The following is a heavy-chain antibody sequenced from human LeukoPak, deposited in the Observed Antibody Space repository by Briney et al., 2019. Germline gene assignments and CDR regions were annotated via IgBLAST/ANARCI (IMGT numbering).Heavy chain of an antibody. CDR3: ARGSIVVVSAPLDY. D-gene: IGHD2-21*01. CDR2: ISAYNGHT. V-gene: IGHV1-18*01. J-gene: IGHJ4*02. CDR1: GYNLTNYG. Sequence: ASVKVSCKASGYNLTNYGISWVRQAPGQGHEWMGWISAYNGHTNYAQKLQGRVTMTTDTSTSTAYMELRSLRSDDTAVYYCARGSIVVVSAPLDYWGQGTLVTVSS.